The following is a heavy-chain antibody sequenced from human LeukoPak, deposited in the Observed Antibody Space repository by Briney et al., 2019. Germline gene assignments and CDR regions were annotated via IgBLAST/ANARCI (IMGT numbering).Heavy chain of an antibody. CDR2: INHSGST. J-gene: IGHJ4*02. CDR3: ARGTMTTVTYYFDY. V-gene: IGHV4-34*01. Sequence: SETLSLTCAVYGGSFNAYYCNLLRQPPGKGLEWIGEINHSGSTNYNPSLKSRVTISVDTSKYQCSLKLSPVTAADTAGYYCARGTMTTVTYYFDYWGQGTLVTVSS. CDR1: GGSFNAYY. D-gene: IGHD4-17*01.